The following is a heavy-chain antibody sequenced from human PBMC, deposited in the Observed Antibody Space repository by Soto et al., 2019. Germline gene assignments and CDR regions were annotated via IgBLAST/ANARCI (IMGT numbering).Heavy chain of an antibody. D-gene: IGHD2-2*01. CDR2: IWYDGSNK. V-gene: IGHV3-33*01. Sequence: QVQLVESGGGVVQPGRSLRLSCVASGFTFDSFGMHWVRQAPGKGLEWVAVIWYDGSNKYYPDSVQGRFTISRDNSKNTLYLQMNSLRVEDSAVYYCARGTNPDCSSTACYGSKYYYYYMDVWGKGTTVTVSS. CDR3: ARGTNPDCSSTACYGSKYYYYYMDV. J-gene: IGHJ6*03. CDR1: GFTFDSFG.